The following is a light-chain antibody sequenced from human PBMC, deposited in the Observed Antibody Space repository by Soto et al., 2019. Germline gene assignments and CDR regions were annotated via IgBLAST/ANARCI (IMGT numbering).Light chain of an antibody. CDR2: GAS. Sequence: EIVLTQSPGTLSLSPVDRATLSCRANQSVRSNLAWYQQRPGQAPRLLIYGASTRAAGVPARFSGSGSGTEFTLTISSLQSEDFAVYYCQQYNNWPPRTFGQGTKVDIK. CDR1: QSVRSN. V-gene: IGKV3-15*01. J-gene: IGKJ1*01. CDR3: QQYNNWPPRT.